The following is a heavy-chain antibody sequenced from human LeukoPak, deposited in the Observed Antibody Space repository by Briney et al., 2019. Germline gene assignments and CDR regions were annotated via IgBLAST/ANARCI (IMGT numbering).Heavy chain of an antibody. CDR1: GGSFSGYY. J-gene: IGHJ5*02. D-gene: IGHD6-13*01. CDR3: ARGRVQEQQLISGWFDP. Sequence: PSETLSLTCAVYGGSFSGYYWSWIRQPPGKGLEWIGEINHSGSTNYNPSLKSRVTISVDTSKNQFSLKLSSVTAADTAVYYCARGRVQEQQLISGWFDPWGQGTLVTVSS. CDR2: INHSGST. V-gene: IGHV4-34*01.